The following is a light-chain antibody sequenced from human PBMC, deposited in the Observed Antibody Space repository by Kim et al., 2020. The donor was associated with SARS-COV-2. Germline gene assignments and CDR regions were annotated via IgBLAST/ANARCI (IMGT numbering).Light chain of an antibody. CDR1: SGHSSYA. CDR3: QTWGTGNWV. Sequence: QLVLTQSPSASASLGASVKLTCTLSSGHSSYAIAWHQQQPEKGPRYLMKLNSDGSHSKGDGIPDRFSGSSSGAERYLIISSLQSEDEADYYCQTWGTGNWVFGGGTQLTVL. J-gene: IGLJ3*02. CDR2: LNSDGSH. V-gene: IGLV4-69*01.